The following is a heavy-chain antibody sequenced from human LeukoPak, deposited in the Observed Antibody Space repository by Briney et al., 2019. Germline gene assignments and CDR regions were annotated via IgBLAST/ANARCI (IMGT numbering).Heavy chain of an antibody. D-gene: IGHD3-3*01. J-gene: IGHJ4*02. CDR3: AKDQPYYDFWSGYSPRGPFDY. CDR1: GFTFSSYA. Sequence: GGSLRLSCAASGFTFSSYAMSWVRQAPGKGLEWVSAISGSGGSTYYAGSVKGRFTISRDNSKNTLYLQMNSLRAEDTAVYYCAKDQPYYDFWSGYSPRGPFDYWGQGTLVTVSS. V-gene: IGHV3-23*01. CDR2: ISGSGGST.